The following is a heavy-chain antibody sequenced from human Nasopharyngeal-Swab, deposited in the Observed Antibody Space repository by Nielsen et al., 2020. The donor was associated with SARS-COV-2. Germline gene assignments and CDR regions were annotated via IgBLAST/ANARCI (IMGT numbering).Heavy chain of an antibody. V-gene: IGHV1-18*01. CDR1: GYTFTSYG. CDR3: ARGGGASILWFGELGQTAFDI. CDR2: ISGYNGNT. D-gene: IGHD3-10*01. J-gene: IGHJ3*02. Sequence: ASVNVSCKASGYTFTSYGIIWVRQAPGQGLEWMGWISGYNGNTNYAQKLQGRVTMTTDTSTRTAYMELRSLRSDDTAVYYCARGGGASILWFGELGQTAFDIWGQGTMVTVSS.